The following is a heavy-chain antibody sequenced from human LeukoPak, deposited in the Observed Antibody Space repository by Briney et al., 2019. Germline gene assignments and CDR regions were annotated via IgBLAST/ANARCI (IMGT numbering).Heavy chain of an antibody. Sequence: ASVKVSCKASGYSFIGYHMHWVRQAPGQGLEWMGWINPNSGGTNYAQKFQGRVIMTRDTSISTAYMELSRLRSDDTAVYYCARDYIVGGMDVWGQGTTVTVSS. V-gene: IGHV1-2*02. CDR3: ARDYIVGGMDV. CDR1: GYSFIGYH. D-gene: IGHD3-22*01. CDR2: INPNSGGT. J-gene: IGHJ6*02.